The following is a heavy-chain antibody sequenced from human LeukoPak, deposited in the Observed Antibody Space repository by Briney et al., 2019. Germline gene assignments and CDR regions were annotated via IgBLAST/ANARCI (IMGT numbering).Heavy chain of an antibody. CDR1: GYTFTSYG. V-gene: IGHV1-18*01. D-gene: IGHD3-22*01. J-gene: IGHJ4*02. CDR3: ARARYYYDSSGLFDY. Sequence: ASVKVSCKASGYTFTSYGISWARQAPGQGLEWMGWISAYNGNTNYAQKLQGRVTMTTDTSTSTAYMELRSLRSDDAAVYYCARARYYYDSSGLFDYWGQGTLVTVSS. CDR2: ISAYNGNT.